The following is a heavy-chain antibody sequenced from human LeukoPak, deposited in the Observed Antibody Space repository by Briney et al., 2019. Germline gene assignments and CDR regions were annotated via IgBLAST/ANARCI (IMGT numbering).Heavy chain of an antibody. V-gene: IGHV4-61*08. CDR3: AREYSSSSGYYYYYMDV. CDR2: IYYSGST. J-gene: IGHJ6*03. Sequence: SETLSLTCTVSGGSISSGDYYWSWIRQPPGKGLEWIGYIYYSGSTNYNPSLKSRVTISVDTSKNQFSLKLSSVTAADTAVYYCAREYSSSSGYYYYYMDVWGKGTTVTVSS. D-gene: IGHD6-6*01. CDR1: GGSISSGDYY.